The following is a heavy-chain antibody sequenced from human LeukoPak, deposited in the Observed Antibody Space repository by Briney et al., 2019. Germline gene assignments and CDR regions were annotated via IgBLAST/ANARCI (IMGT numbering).Heavy chain of an antibody. CDR3: ARDWSSESDY. CDR2: IKQDGSEK. Sequence: GGPLRRSCAASGFTFSSYWMTWVRQAPGKGLEWVANIKQDGSEKYYVDSVKGRFTISRDNAKNSLYLQMNSLRAEDTAVYYCARDWSSESDYWGQGTLVTVSS. J-gene: IGHJ4*02. CDR1: GFTFSSYW. V-gene: IGHV3-7*01. D-gene: IGHD1-14*01.